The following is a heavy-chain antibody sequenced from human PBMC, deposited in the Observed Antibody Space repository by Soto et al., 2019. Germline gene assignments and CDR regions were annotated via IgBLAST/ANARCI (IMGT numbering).Heavy chain of an antibody. Sequence: SETLSLTCTVSGGSISSSSYYWGWIRQPPGKGLEWIGSIYYSGSTYYNPSLKSRVTISVDTSKNQFSLKLSSVTAADTAVYYCARQDDYGDLDRWFDPSGQGTLVTVSS. J-gene: IGHJ5*02. CDR2: IYYSGST. D-gene: IGHD4-17*01. CDR1: GGSISSSSYY. CDR3: ARQDDYGDLDRWFDP. V-gene: IGHV4-39*01.